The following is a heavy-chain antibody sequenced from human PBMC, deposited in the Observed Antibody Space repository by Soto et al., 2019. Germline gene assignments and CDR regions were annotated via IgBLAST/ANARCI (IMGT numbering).Heavy chain of an antibody. D-gene: IGHD6-13*01. V-gene: IGHV5-51*01. J-gene: IGHJ5*01. Sequence: GESLKISCESSGYTFANYWIGWVRQVPGKGLEWMGTIFPGDSDTRYSPSFHGQVTISADESISTAYLQWGSLKASDSAMYYCARLIGSSSWFDSWGQGALVTVS. CDR2: IFPGDSDT. CDR1: GYTFANYW. CDR3: ARLIGSSSWFDS.